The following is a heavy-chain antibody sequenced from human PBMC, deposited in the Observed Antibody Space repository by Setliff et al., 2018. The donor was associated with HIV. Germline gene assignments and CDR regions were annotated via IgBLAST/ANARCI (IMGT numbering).Heavy chain of an antibody. V-gene: IGHV4-61*01. CDR2: IFYSGST. J-gene: IGHJ6*03. D-gene: IGHD3-10*01. CDR3: TRRGADSYYPRPLDV. Sequence: SLTCTVSGGSVSTGNYYRNWIRLPPGKGLEWIGYIFYSGSTNYNPSLKSRVTISVDTSKNQFSLRLNSVTAADTAIYYCTRRGADSYYPRPLDVWGKGTTVTVS. CDR1: GGSVSTGNYY.